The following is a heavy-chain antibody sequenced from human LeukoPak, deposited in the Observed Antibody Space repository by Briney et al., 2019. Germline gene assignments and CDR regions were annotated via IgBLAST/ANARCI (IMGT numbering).Heavy chain of an antibody. CDR1: GGSISSGGYY. J-gene: IGHJ4*02. Sequence: SETLSLTCTVSGGSISSGGYYWSWIRQHPGKGLEWIGYIYYSGSTYYNPSLKSRVTISVDTSKNQFSLKLSSVTAADTAVYYCARGKIRTLDYWGQGTLVTVSS. V-gene: IGHV4-31*03. D-gene: IGHD4-17*01. CDR3: ARGKIRTLDY. CDR2: IYYSGST.